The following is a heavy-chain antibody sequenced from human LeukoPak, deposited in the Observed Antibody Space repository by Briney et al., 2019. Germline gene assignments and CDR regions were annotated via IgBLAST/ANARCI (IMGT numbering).Heavy chain of an antibody. D-gene: IGHD2-21*02. CDR1: GYTFTSYG. CDR2: ISAYNGNT. Sequence: ASVKVSCKASGYTFTSYGIGWVRQAPGQGLEWMGWISAYNGNTNYAQKLQVRVTMTTDTSTSTVYMQLSSLRSEDTAVYYCARGGRWSKSWGVTRVEDYWGQGTLVTVSS. CDR3: ARGGRWSKSWGVTRVEDY. V-gene: IGHV1-18*01. J-gene: IGHJ4*02.